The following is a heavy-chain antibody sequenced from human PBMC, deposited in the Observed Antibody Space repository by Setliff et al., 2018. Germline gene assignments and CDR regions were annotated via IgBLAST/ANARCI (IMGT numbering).Heavy chain of an antibody. Sequence: SETLSLTCKVSGDSMNSGVYYWAWIRQPPGKGLEWIGRIYSGGTTYYNPSLKSRLTISVDTSKNQFSLKLRSVTAADTAVYYCARSPANGGHDAFDVWGQGTMVTVSS. J-gene: IGHJ3*01. CDR1: GDSMNSGVYY. CDR2: IYSGGTT. V-gene: IGHV4-39*01. CDR3: ARSPANGGHDAFDV. D-gene: IGHD6-25*01.